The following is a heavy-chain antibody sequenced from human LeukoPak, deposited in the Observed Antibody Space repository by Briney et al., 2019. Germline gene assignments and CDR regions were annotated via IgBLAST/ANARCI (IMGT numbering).Heavy chain of an antibody. J-gene: IGHJ4*02. CDR3: AREIWEVTNSPHFDF. V-gene: IGHV1-46*03. CDR2: INPIGGST. D-gene: IGHD3-10*01. CDR1: GNTFTSYY. Sequence: ASVKVSCKASGNTFTSYYMHWVRQAPGQGLEWMGIINPIGGSTSYAQKFQGRVTMTRDTSTSTVYMELSSLRSQDTAVYYCAREIWEVTNSPHFDFCGQGTLVTVSS.